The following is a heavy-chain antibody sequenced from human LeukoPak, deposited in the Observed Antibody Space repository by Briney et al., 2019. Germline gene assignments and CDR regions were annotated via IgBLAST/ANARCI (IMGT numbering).Heavy chain of an antibody. CDR1: GFSVTNNY. J-gene: IGHJ4*02. CDR2: ILGSGDT. Sequence: PGGSLRLSCAASGFSVTNNYMSWVRQAPGKGLEWVSTILGSGDTWSADSVKGRFTISRDNSKNTLYLQMNSLRAEDTAVYYCAKSLRTYYDILTGYCFDYWGQGTLVTVSS. V-gene: IGHV3-53*01. D-gene: IGHD3-9*01. CDR3: AKSLRTYYDILTGYCFDY.